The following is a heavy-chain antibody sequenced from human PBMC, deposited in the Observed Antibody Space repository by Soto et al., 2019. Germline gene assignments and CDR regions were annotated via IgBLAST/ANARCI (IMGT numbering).Heavy chain of an antibody. CDR3: ARVGLGLFGMDV. D-gene: IGHD3-16*01. Sequence: EVQLVESGGGLVQPGGSLRVSCGASGFTFSSYSINWVRQAPGKGLEWVSYISGSSTIYYADSVKGRFTISRDNAKNSLYLQMNSLRDEDTAVYYCARVGLGLFGMDVWGQGTTVTVSS. CDR2: ISGSSTI. J-gene: IGHJ6*02. CDR1: GFTFSSYS. V-gene: IGHV3-48*02.